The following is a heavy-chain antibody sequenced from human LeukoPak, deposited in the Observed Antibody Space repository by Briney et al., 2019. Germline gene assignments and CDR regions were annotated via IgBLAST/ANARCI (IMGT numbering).Heavy chain of an antibody. CDR2: IKQDGSEK. CDR1: GFTFSSYW. D-gene: IGHD3-3*01. J-gene: IGHJ6*02. Sequence: GGSLRLSCAASGFTFSSYWMSWVRQAPGKGLEWVANIKQDGSEKYYVDSVKGRFTVSRDNAKNSLYLQMNSLRAEDTAVYYCARVGHDFWSGYYSYGMDVWGQGTTVTVSS. V-gene: IGHV3-7*05. CDR3: ARVGHDFWSGYYSYGMDV.